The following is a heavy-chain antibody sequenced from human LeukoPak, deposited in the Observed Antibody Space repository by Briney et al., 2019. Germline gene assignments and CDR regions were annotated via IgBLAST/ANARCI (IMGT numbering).Heavy chain of an antibody. J-gene: IGHJ4*02. Sequence: PGGSLRLSCAASGFTLSSYSMNWVHQAPGKGLEWVSYSSSTSSTIFYSDSVKGRFTISRDNSKNTLYLQMNSLRAEDTAVYYCASTPPQDDYWGQGTLVTVSS. CDR1: GFTLSSYS. CDR3: ASTPPQDDY. V-gene: IGHV3-48*01. CDR2: SSSTSSTI.